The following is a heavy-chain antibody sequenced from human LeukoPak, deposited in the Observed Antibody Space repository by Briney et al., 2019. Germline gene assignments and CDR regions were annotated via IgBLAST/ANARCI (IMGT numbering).Heavy chain of an antibody. V-gene: IGHV1-2*02. CDR3: ARDINSGYAGNYYYYMDV. CDR2: INPNSGGT. D-gene: IGHD5-12*01. J-gene: IGHJ6*03. CDR1: GYTFTGYY. Sequence: GASVKVSCKASGYTFTGYYMHWVRQAPGQGLEWMGWINPNSGGTNYAQKFQGRVTMTRDTSISTAYMELSRLRSDDTAVYYCARDINSGYAGNYYYYMDVWGKGTTVTVSS.